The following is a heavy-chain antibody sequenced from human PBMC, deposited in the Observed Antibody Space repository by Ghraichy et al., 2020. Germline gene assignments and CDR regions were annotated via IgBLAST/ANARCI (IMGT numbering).Heavy chain of an antibody. J-gene: IGHJ6*02. D-gene: IGHD3-10*01. CDR1: GFTFKTAW. V-gene: IGHV3-15*01. Sequence: GGSLRLSCAASGFTFKTAWMSWVRQAPGKGLEWIARIRRRSDGGTIVYAAPVPGRFTISRDDSNNTVYLQMNSLRTEDTAIYYCNTAVRRNYYYYYVVDFWGQGTTVTVSS. CDR3: NTAVRRNYYYYYVVDF. CDR2: IRRRSDGGTI.